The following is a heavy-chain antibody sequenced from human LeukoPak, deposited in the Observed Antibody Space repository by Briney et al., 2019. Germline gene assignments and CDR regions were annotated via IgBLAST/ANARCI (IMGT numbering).Heavy chain of an antibody. Sequence: APVKVSFKASGYTFTSYGISWVRQAPGQGLEWMGWISAYNGNTNYAQKLQGRVTMTTDTSTSTAYMELRSLRSDDTAVYYCARGGIAAAGTEWEAYYYYGMDVWGQGTTVTVSS. V-gene: IGHV1-18*01. CDR1: GYTFTSYG. J-gene: IGHJ6*02. CDR2: ISAYNGNT. D-gene: IGHD6-13*01. CDR3: ARGGIAAAGTEWEAYYYYGMDV.